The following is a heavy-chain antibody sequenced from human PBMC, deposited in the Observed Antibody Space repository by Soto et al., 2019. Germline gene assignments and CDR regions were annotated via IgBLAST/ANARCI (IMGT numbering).Heavy chain of an antibody. D-gene: IGHD4-4*01. Sequence: ASVKVSCKASGYTFTSCGISWVRQAPGQGLEWMGLINTYNGYTNYPQNFQGRVTMTTDTSTGTVYMELRSLTSDDTAVYYCARHLTKGLDVWGQGTTVTVSS. J-gene: IGHJ6*02. CDR2: INTYNGYT. V-gene: IGHV1-18*01. CDR1: GYTFTSCG. CDR3: ARHLTKGLDV.